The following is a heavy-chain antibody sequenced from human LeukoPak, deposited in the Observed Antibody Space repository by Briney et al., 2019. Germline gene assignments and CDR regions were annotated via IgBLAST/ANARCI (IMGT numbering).Heavy chain of an antibody. V-gene: IGHV3-74*01. Sequence: GGSLRLSCAASGFTFSSYWGHWVRQAPGKGLVWVSRINSDGSSTSYADSVKGRFTISRDNAKNTLYLQMNSLRAEDTAVYYCARGGNSAPSIDYWGQGTLVTVSS. CDR1: GFTFSSYW. CDR2: INSDGSST. D-gene: IGHD4-23*01. J-gene: IGHJ4*02. CDR3: ARGGNSAPSIDY.